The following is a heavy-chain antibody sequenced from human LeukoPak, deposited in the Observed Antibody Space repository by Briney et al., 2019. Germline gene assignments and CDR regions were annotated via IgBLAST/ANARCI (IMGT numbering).Heavy chain of an antibody. Sequence: GAPVKVSCKASGYTFTNYGFSWVRQAPGQGLEWMGWISADNGNTNYAQKLQGRVTMTTDTSTSTAYMELRSLRSDDTAVYYCARGNNDYGDYFDYWGQGTLVTVSS. CDR2: ISADNGNT. CDR1: GYTFTNYG. CDR3: ARGNNDYGDYFDY. V-gene: IGHV1-18*01. J-gene: IGHJ4*02. D-gene: IGHD4-17*01.